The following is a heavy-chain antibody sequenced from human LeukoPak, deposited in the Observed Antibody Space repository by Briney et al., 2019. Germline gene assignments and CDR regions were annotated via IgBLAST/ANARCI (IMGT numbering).Heavy chain of an antibody. CDR2: IWYDGSNK. J-gene: IGHJ6*02. D-gene: IGHD6-6*01. Sequence: GGSLRLSCAASGFTFSSYGMHWVRQAPGKGLEWVAVIWYDGSNKYYADSVKGRFTISRDNAKNSLYLQMNSLRAEDTAVYHCARGHQQLDGMDVWGQGTTVTVSS. CDR1: GFTFSSYG. V-gene: IGHV3-33*03. CDR3: ARGHQQLDGMDV.